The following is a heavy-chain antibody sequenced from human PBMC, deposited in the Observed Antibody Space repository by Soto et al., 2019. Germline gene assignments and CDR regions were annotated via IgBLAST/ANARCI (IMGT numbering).Heavy chain of an antibody. CDR1: GFTFSSYG. CDR3: ARAISADSSSWYEGGDAFDI. D-gene: IGHD6-13*01. Sequence: QVQLVESGGGVVQPGRYLRLSCAAYGFTFSSYGMHWVRQAPGKGLEWVAVIWDDGSNKYYADSVKGRFTISRDNSKNTVYLQMNGLRAEDTAVYYCARAISADSSSWYEGGDAFDIWVQGTMVTVS. V-gene: IGHV3-33*01. J-gene: IGHJ3*02. CDR2: IWDDGSNK.